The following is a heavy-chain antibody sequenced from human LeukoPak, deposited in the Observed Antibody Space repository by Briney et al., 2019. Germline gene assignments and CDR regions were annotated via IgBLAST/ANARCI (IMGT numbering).Heavy chain of an antibody. CDR3: ARVLRYCSGGNCYSGGLGYMDV. Sequence: KTGGSLRLSCAASGFTFSDYSMRWIRQAPGKGLEWVSSISRSGSTKYYADSVKGRFTISRDNAKNSLFLQMNSLRAEDTAVYYCARVLRYCSGGNCYSGGLGYMDVWGKGTTVTISS. CDR1: GFTFSDYS. D-gene: IGHD2-15*01. V-gene: IGHV3-11*01. J-gene: IGHJ6*03. CDR2: ISRSGSTK.